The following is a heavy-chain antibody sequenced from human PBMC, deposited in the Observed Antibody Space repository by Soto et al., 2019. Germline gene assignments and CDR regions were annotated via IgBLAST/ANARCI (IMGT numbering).Heavy chain of an antibody. CDR3: ARRSSLRGIFDY. V-gene: IGHV4-59*01. Sequence: SETLSLTCTVSGGSISSYYWSWIRQPPGKGLEWIGYIYYSGSTNYNPSLKSRVTISVDTSKNQFSLKLSSVTAADTAVYYCARRSSLRGIFDYWGQGTLVTVSS. D-gene: IGHD2-2*01. J-gene: IGHJ4*02. CDR1: GGSISSYY. CDR2: IYYSGST.